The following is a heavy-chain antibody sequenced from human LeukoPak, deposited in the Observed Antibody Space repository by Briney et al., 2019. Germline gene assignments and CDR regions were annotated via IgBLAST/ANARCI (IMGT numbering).Heavy chain of an antibody. V-gene: IGHV4-59*01. D-gene: IGHD3-22*01. CDR1: GGSISSYY. CDR3: ARSYDSRGYYYYGMDV. J-gene: IGHJ6*02. Sequence: SETLSLTCTVPGGSISSYYWSWIRQPPGKGLDWIGYIYYSGSTNYNPSLKSRVTISLDTSKNQFSLRLSSVTAADTAVYYCARSYDSRGYYYYGMDVWGQGTTVTVSS. CDR2: IYYSGST.